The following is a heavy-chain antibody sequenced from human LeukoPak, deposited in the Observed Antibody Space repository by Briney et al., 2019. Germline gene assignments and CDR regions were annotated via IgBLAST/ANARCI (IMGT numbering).Heavy chain of an antibody. CDR1: GFTFSSYA. Sequence: PGGSLRLSCAASGFTFSSYAMSWVRQAPGKGLEWVSAISDSGGNTYYADSVKGRFTISRDNSKNTLYLQMNSLRAEDTAVYYCAKRYSGTSGLYNFDYWDQGTLVTVSS. CDR2: ISDSGGNT. CDR3: AKRYSGTSGLYNFDY. J-gene: IGHJ4*02. V-gene: IGHV3-23*01. D-gene: IGHD1-26*01.